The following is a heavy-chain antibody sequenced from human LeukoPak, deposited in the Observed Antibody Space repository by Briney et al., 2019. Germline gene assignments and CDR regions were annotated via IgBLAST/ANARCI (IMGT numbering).Heavy chain of an antibody. D-gene: IGHD1-7*01. J-gene: IGHJ4*02. CDR3: AKDWNWAIDY. CDR2: IKQDGSEK. CDR1: EFTFMTSW. V-gene: IGHV3-7*01. Sequence: GGSLRLSCVASEFTFMTSWMSWVRQAPGKGLEWVANIKQDGSEKYYVDSVKGRFTISRDNSKNTLFLQMNNLRVEDMAVFYCAKDWNWAIDYWGRGTLVTVSS.